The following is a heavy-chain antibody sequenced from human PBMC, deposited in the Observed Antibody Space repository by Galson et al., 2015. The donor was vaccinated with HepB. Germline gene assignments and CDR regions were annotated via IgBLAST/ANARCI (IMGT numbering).Heavy chain of an antibody. CDR1: GFTFSSYA. V-gene: IGHV3-23*01. J-gene: IGHJ1*01. CDR2: ISGSGGST. CDR3: AKFGSGSYYRVRLYFQH. Sequence: SLRLSCAASGFTFSSYAMSWVRQAPGKGLEWVSAISGSGGSTYYADSVKGRFTISRDNSKNTLYLQMNSLRAEDTAVYYCAKFGSGSYYRVRLYFQHWGQGTLVTVSS. D-gene: IGHD3-10*01.